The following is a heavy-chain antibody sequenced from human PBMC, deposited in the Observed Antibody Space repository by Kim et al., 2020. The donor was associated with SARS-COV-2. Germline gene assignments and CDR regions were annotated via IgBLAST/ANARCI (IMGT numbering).Heavy chain of an antibody. J-gene: IGHJ4*02. CDR1: GGTFSSYA. D-gene: IGHD5-18*01. Sequence: SVNVSCKASGGTFSSYAISWVRQAPGQGLEWMGGIIPIFGTANYAQKFQGRVTITADESTSTAYMELSSLRSEDTAVYYCAQPSRGYSYGYDYWGQGTLVTVSS. V-gene: IGHV1-69*13. CDR3: AQPSRGYSYGYDY. CDR2: IIPIFGTA.